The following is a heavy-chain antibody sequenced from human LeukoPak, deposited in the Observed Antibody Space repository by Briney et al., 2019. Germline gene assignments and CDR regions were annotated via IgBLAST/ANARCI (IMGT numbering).Heavy chain of an antibody. V-gene: IGHV4-34*01. Sequence: KHSETLSLTCAVYGGSFSRYYWSWIRQPPGKGLEWIGEINHSGSTNYNPSLKSRVTLSVDTSKDQFSLKLSSVTAADTAVYYCARGRIAVYYYYYYMDVWGKGTTVTVSS. CDR1: GGSFSRYY. D-gene: IGHD6-19*01. J-gene: IGHJ6*03. CDR3: ARGRIAVYYYYYYMDV. CDR2: INHSGST.